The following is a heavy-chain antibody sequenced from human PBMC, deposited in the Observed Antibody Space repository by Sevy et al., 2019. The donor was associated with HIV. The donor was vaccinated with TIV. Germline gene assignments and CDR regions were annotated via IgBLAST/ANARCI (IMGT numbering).Heavy chain of an antibody. V-gene: IGHV3-33*01. Sequence: GGSLRLSCAASGFTFSSYGMHWVRQAPGKGLEWVAVIWYDGSNKYYADSVKGGFTISRDNSKNTLYLQMNSLRAEDTAVYYCARGLPVVGAMAYFDYWGQGTLVTVSS. CDR1: GFTFSSYG. CDR3: ARGLPVVGAMAYFDY. D-gene: IGHD1-26*01. J-gene: IGHJ4*02. CDR2: IWYDGSNK.